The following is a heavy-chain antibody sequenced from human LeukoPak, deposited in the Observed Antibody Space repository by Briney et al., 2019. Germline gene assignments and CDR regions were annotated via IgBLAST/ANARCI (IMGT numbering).Heavy chain of an antibody. Sequence: ASVKVSCKASGYTFTSYYMHWVRQAPGQGLEWMGIINPSGGSTSYAQKFQGRVTITADESTSTAYMELSSLRSEDTAVYYCAVPVLTIFGVVTNYYYYYGMDVWGQGTTVTVSS. CDR1: GYTFTSYY. CDR2: INPSGGST. D-gene: IGHD3-3*01. CDR3: AVPVLTIFGVVTNYYYYYGMDV. J-gene: IGHJ6*02. V-gene: IGHV1-46*01.